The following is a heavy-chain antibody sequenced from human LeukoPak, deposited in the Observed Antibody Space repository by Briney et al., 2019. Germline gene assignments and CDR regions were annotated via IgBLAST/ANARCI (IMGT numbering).Heavy chain of an antibody. CDR1: GYTFTGYH. J-gene: IGHJ5*02. V-gene: IGHV1-2*02. D-gene: IGHD2-2*01. Sequence: ASVKVSCKASGYTFTGYHMHWVRQAPGQGLEWMGWINPNSGGTNYAQKFQGRVTVTRDTSISTAYMELSRLRSDDTAVYYCARAGCSSTSCYWDDNWFDPWGQGTLVTVSS. CDR3: ARAGCSSTSCYWDDNWFDP. CDR2: INPNSGGT.